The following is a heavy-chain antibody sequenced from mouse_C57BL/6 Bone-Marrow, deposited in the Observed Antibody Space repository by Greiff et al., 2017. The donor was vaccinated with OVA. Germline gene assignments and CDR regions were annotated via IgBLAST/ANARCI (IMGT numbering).Heavy chain of an antibody. CDR3: AMYCYGGSPYDWDMDD. J-gene: IGHJ4*01. D-gene: IGHD1-1*01. Sequence: VQLQQPGAELVRPGTSVKLSCKASGYTFTSYWMHWVKQRPGQGLEWIGEIDPSDSYTNYNQKFKGKATLTVDTSSSTAYMQLNSLTSEDTAVDYGAMYCYGGSPYDWDMDDWGQGTTVTVSS. V-gene: IGHV1-59*01. CDR2: IDPSDSYT. CDR1: GYTFTSYW.